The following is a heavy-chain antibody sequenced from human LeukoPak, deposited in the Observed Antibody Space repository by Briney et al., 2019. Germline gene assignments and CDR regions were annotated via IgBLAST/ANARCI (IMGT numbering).Heavy chain of an antibody. CDR2: VYFSGTS. J-gene: IGHJ4*02. V-gene: IGHV4-59*01. CDR1: GGSISNNW. D-gene: IGHD3-10*01. Sequence: SGTLSLTCAVTGGSISNNWWTWVRQPPGKGLEWIGHVYFSGTSSYNPSLKSRVTISADTSKNQFSLKLISVTAADTAVYFCARRRMIRGVIIFDYWGPGALVTVSS. CDR3: ARRRMIRGVIIFDY.